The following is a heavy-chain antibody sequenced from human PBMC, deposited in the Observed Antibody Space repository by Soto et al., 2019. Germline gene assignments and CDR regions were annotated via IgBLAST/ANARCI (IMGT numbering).Heavy chain of an antibody. J-gene: IGHJ5*02. Sequence: SVKVSCKASGGTFGSDAITWVRQAPGQGLEWVGRIIPIFGTTNYAQNLQGRVTISADKYTLTSYMELHSLTSDDTALYYCARDRTDSGYYTNWLDPWGQGTQVTVSS. D-gene: IGHD3-22*01. CDR3: ARDRTDSGYYTNWLDP. CDR1: GGTFGSDA. CDR2: IIPIFGTT. V-gene: IGHV1-69*06.